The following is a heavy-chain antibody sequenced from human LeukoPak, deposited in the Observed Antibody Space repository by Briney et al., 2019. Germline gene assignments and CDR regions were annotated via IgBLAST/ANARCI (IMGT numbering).Heavy chain of an antibody. CDR1: GYTFTSYG. J-gene: IGHJ6*03. V-gene: IGHV1-69*06. Sequence: SVKVSCKASGYTFTSYGISWVRQAPGQGLEWMGGTIPIFGTANYAQKFQGRVTITADKSTSTAYMELSSLRSEDTAVYYCARDRGAALFSYYYYYMDVWGKGTTVTVSS. CDR3: ARDRGAALFSYYYYYMDV. CDR2: TIPIFGTA. D-gene: IGHD6-6*01.